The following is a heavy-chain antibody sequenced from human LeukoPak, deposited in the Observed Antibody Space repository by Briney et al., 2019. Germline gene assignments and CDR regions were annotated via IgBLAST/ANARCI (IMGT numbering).Heavy chain of an antibody. Sequence: PGGSLRLSCAASGLTFSSYSMNWVRQAPGKGLEWVSSISSSSSYIYYADSVKGRFTISRDNAKNSLYLQMNSLRAEDTAVYYCPRWHSEAFDIWGQGTMVTVSS. J-gene: IGHJ3*02. CDR2: ISSSSSYI. D-gene: IGHD2-21*01. CDR3: PRWHSEAFDI. CDR1: GLTFSSYS. V-gene: IGHV3-21*01.